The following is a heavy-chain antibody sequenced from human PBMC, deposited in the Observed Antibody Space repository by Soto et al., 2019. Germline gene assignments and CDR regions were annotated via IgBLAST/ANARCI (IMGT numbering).Heavy chain of an antibody. CDR1: GGSISSGGYS. Sequence: SETLSLTCAVSGGSISSGGYSWSWIRQPPGKGLEWIGYIYHSGSTYYNPSLKSRVTISVDRSKNQFSLKLSSVTAADTAVYYCARGITFGGVIVAPYFDYWGQGTLVTVSS. CDR3: ARGITFGGVIVAPYFDY. V-gene: IGHV4-30-2*01. J-gene: IGHJ4*02. CDR2: IYHSGST. D-gene: IGHD3-16*02.